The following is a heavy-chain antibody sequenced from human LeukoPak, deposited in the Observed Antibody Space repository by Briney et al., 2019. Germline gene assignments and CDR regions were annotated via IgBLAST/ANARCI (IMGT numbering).Heavy chain of an antibody. CDR2: IYHSGST. CDR3: ARSYSGSYVFGRFDP. J-gene: IGHJ5*02. V-gene: IGHV4-30-2*01. Sequence: SQTLSLTCAVSGGSISSGGYSWSWIRQPPGKGLEWIGYIYHSGSTYYNPSLKSRVTIPVDRSKNQFSLKLSSVTAADTAVYYCARSYSGSYVFGRFDPWGQGTLVTVSS. CDR1: GGSISSGGYS. D-gene: IGHD1-26*01.